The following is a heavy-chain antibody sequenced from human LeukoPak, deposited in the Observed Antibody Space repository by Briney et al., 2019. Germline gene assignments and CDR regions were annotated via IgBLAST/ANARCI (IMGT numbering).Heavy chain of an antibody. CDR3: AGGVRGAYRARCDY. D-gene: IGHD3-16*01. J-gene: IGHJ4*02. V-gene: IGHV4-59*01. CDR2: IYYSGST. CDR1: GGSISSYY. Sequence: SETLSLTCTVSGGSISSYYWSWIRQPPGKGLEWIGYIYYSGSTNYNPSLKSRVTISVDTSKNQFSLKLSSVTAADTAMYYCAGGVRGAYRARCDYWGQGTLVTVSS.